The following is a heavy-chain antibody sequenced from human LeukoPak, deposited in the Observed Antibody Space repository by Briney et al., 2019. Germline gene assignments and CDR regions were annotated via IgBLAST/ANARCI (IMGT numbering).Heavy chain of an antibody. V-gene: IGHV1-46*01. CDR2: INSSGGST. Sequence: ASLKLSCKASGYTFTSYFMHWVRQAPGQGLEWMGIINSSGGSTTYAQKFKGKVIVSRDTSTNRVYMELYSLRAEDTAVYYCARGGRYYGYFLTDHWGQGTLVTVSS. J-gene: IGHJ4*02. D-gene: IGHD1-26*01. CDR1: GYTFTSYF. CDR3: ARGGRYYGYFLTDH.